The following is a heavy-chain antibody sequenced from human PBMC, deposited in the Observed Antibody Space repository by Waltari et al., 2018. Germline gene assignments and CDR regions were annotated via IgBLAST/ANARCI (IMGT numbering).Heavy chain of an antibody. D-gene: IGHD3-22*01. CDR2: ISSSGSTI. CDR3: ARVYYDSSEDAFDI. CDR1: GFTFSSYE. J-gene: IGHJ3*02. V-gene: IGHV3-48*03. Sequence: EVQLVESGGGLVQPGGSLRLSCAASGFTFSSYEMNWVRQAPGKGLEWVSYISSSGSTIYYADSVKGRFTISRDNAKNSLYLQMNSLRAEDTAVYYCARVYYDSSEDAFDIWGQGTMVTVSS.